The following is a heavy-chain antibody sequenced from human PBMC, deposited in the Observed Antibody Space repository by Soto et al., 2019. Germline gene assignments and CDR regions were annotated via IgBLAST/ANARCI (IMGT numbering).Heavy chain of an antibody. D-gene: IGHD4-17*01. CDR3: AREGVTVTTSYFDY. CDR1: GYTFTSYG. Sequence: ASVKVSCKASGYTFTSYGISWVRQAPGQGLEWMGWISAYNGNTNYAQKLQGRVTMTTDTSTSTVYMELSSLRSEDTAVYYCAREGVTVTTSYFDYWGQGTLVTVSS. J-gene: IGHJ4*02. V-gene: IGHV1-18*01. CDR2: ISAYNGNT.